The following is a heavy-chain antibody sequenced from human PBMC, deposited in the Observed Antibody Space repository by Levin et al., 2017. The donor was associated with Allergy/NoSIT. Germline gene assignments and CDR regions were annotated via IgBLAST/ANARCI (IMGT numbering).Heavy chain of an antibody. V-gene: IGHV4-39*01. CDR3: ASHFVCSGGCCYSDGWFDP. CDR2: IYHSGYT. Sequence: SETLSLTCTVSGGSIITNSYYWGWIRQSPGKGLEWIGSIYHSGYTYYNPSLRSRVTISVDTPKNQLSLKLSSVTAADTASYYCASHFVCSGGCCYSDGWFDPWGQGALVSVSS. D-gene: IGHD2-15*01. CDR1: GGSIITNSYY. J-gene: IGHJ5*02.